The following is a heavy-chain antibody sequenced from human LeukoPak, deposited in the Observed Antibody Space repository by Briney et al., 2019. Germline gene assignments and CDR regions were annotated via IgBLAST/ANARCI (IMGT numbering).Heavy chain of an antibody. CDR2: ISYDGSNK. CDR3: AKATGVVVAATRIYYYYGMDV. Sequence: GRSLRLSCAASGFTFSSYGMHWVRQAPGKGLEWVAVISYDGSNKYYADSVKGRFTISRDNSKNTLYLQMNSLRAEDTAVYYCAKATGVVVAATRIYYYYGMDVWGQGTTVTVSS. J-gene: IGHJ6*02. CDR1: GFTFSSYG. D-gene: IGHD2-15*01. V-gene: IGHV3-30*18.